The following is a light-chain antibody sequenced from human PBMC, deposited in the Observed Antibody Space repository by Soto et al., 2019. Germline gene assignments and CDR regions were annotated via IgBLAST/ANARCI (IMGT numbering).Light chain of an antibody. Sequence: DIQMTQSPSTLSASVGDRVTITCRASQSISSWLAWYQQKPGKAPKLLIYDASSLESGVPSRFSGSGSGTEFTLNISSLQTDEFATYYCQQYNSYLITFGQGTRLEIK. V-gene: IGKV1-5*01. CDR3: QQYNSYLIT. CDR1: QSISSW. J-gene: IGKJ5*01. CDR2: DAS.